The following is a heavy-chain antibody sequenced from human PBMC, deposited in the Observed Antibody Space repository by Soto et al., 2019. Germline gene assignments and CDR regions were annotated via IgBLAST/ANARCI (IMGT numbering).Heavy chain of an antibody. CDR2: ITFTGVST. CDR1: EFSFDDYA. J-gene: IGHJ3*02. V-gene: IGHV3-23*01. Sequence: GGSLRLSCAASEFSFDDYAMSWVRQAPGKGLEWVSSITFTGVSTYYADSVKGRFTISRDNSKDTLYLQMNSLRAEDTAIYYCTTGEDYGSGSWYALAIWGQGTMVTVSS. D-gene: IGHD3-10*01. CDR3: TTGEDYGSGSWYALAI.